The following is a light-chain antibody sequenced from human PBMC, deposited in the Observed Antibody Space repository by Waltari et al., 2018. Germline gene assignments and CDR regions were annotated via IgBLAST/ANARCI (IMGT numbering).Light chain of an antibody. CDR3: SSDAGSNTMI. Sequence: QSALTQPPSASGSPGQSVTIPCTGTSSDVGFYDHVSWFQQHPGRAPRLLIYEVTNRPPGVPHRFPGSKAGNTACLTVSGLQDEDEAAYYCSSDAGSNTMIFGGGTKVTVL. CDR2: EVT. V-gene: IGLV2-8*01. CDR1: SSDVGFYDH. J-gene: IGLJ2*01.